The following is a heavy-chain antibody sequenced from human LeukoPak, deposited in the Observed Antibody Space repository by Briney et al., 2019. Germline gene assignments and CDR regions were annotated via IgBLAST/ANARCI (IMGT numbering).Heavy chain of an antibody. J-gene: IGHJ4*02. CDR2: IWYDGSNK. CDR1: GFTFSSYG. CDR3: ARDSVDKYYFDY. V-gene: IGHV3-33*01. D-gene: IGHD3-9*01. Sequence: PGGSLRLSCAASGFTFSSYGMHWVRQAPGKGLEWVAVIWYDGSNKYYADSVKGRFTISRDNSKNTLYLQMNSLRAEDTAVYYCARDSVDKYYFDYWGQGTLVTVSS.